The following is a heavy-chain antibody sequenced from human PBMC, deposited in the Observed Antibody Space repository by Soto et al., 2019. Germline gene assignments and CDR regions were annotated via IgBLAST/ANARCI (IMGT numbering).Heavy chain of an antibody. CDR1: GFTFSNAW. CDR2: IKSKTDCGTT. D-gene: IGHD6-13*01. CDR3: TTDVVAAAGPVVG. V-gene: IGHV3-15*01. J-gene: IGHJ4*02. Sequence: EVQLVESGGGLVKPGGSLRLSCAASGFTFSNAWMSWVRQAPGKGLEWVGRIKSKTDCGTTDYAAPVKGRFTISRDDSKNTLYLQMNSLKTEDTAVYYCTTDVVAAAGPVVGWGQGTLVTVSS.